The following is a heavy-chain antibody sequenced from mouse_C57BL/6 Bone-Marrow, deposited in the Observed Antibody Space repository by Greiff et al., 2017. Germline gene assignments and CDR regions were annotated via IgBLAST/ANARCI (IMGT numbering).Heavy chain of an antibody. CDR3: ARHGDYGSFFDY. J-gene: IGHJ2*01. D-gene: IGHD1-1*01. V-gene: IGHV5-12*01. Sequence: DVQLVESGGGLVQPGGSLKLSCAASGFTFSDYYMYWVRQTPEKRLEWVAYISNGGGSTYYPDTVKGRFTISRDNAKNTLYLQMSRLKSEDTAMYYCARHGDYGSFFDYWGQGTTLTVSS. CDR2: ISNGGGST. CDR1: GFTFSDYY.